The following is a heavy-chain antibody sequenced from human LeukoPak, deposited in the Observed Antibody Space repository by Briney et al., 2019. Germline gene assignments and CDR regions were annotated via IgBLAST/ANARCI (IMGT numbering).Heavy chain of an antibody. CDR1: GGTFSSYA. Sequence: GASVKVSCKASGGTFSSYAISWVRQAPGQGLEWMGGIIPIFGTANYAQKFQGRVTITADESTSTAYMELSSLRSEDTAVYYCAAGSGYLHYYYYYYMDVWGKGITVTVSS. D-gene: IGHD3-22*01. V-gene: IGHV1-69*13. CDR2: IIPIFGTA. CDR3: AAGSGYLHYYYYYYMDV. J-gene: IGHJ6*03.